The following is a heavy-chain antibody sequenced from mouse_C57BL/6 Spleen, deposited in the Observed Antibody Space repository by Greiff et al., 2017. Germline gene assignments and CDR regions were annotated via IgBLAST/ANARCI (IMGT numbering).Heavy chain of an antibody. D-gene: IGHD2-4*01. Sequence: QVQLQQSGPGLVAPSQSLSITCTVSGFSLTSYAISWVRQPPGKGLEWLGVIWTGGGTNYNSALKSRLSISKDNSKSQVFLKMNSLQTDDTARYYCARNDYDYDGAFGPLYAMDYWGQGTSVTVSS. CDR3: ARNDYDYDGAFGPLYAMDY. CDR2: IWTGGGT. V-gene: IGHV2-9-1*01. J-gene: IGHJ4*01. CDR1: GFSLTSYA.